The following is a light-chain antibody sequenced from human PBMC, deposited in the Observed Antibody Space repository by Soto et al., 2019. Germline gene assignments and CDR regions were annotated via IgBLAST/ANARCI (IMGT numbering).Light chain of an antibody. Sequence: DIEMTQSPSSLSASAGDTSTIPCRESQSVRSYLNWYQQKPGKAPDLLIYTTTSLQSEVPSRFSGSGSETHFTLTITSLQPEDFATYFCQQTYSAPPWTFGPGTKVDIK. J-gene: IGKJ1*01. V-gene: IGKV1-39*01. CDR1: QSVRSY. CDR3: QQTYSAPPWT. CDR2: TTT.